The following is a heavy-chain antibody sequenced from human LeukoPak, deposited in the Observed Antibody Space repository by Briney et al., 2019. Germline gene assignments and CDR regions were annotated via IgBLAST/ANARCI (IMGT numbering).Heavy chain of an antibody. Sequence: SETLSLTCAVSGGSISSGDYSWSWIRQPPGEGLEWIGYIYHSGSTYYDPSLKSRVTISLDRSKDQFSLKLSSVTAADTAVYYCARVLTGGYWYFDLWGRGTLVTVSS. J-gene: IGHJ2*01. V-gene: IGHV4-30-2*01. CDR2: IYHSGST. CDR3: ARVLTGGYWYFDL. D-gene: IGHD7-27*01. CDR1: GGSISSGDYS.